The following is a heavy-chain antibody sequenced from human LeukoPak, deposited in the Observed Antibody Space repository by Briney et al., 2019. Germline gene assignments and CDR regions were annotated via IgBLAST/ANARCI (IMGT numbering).Heavy chain of an antibody. V-gene: IGHV3-74*03. CDR2: INSDGYSI. CDR3: TRAGYSSGFDS. J-gene: IGHJ5*01. CDR1: RFTFSGYW. Sequence: GGSLRLSCAASRFTFSGYWMHWVRQAPGKGLVWVSLINSDGYSITYADSVKGRFTISRDNAKNTLYLQMNSLIAEDTAVYFCTRAGYSSGFDSWGQGTLVTVSS. D-gene: IGHD6-19*01.